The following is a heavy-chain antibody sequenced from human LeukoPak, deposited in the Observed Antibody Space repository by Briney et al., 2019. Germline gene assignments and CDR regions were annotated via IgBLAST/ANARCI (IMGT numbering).Heavy chain of an antibody. Sequence: GESLQISCQGSGYSFTSYWIGWVRQMPGKGLEWMGIIYPGDSDTRYSPSFQGQVTISADKSISTAYLQWSSLKASDTAMYYCARTPRRGYCSGGSCYFDYGGQGTLVTVSS. D-gene: IGHD2-15*01. CDR3: ARTPRRGYCSGGSCYFDY. CDR1: GYSFTSYW. CDR2: IYPGDSDT. V-gene: IGHV5-51*01. J-gene: IGHJ4*02.